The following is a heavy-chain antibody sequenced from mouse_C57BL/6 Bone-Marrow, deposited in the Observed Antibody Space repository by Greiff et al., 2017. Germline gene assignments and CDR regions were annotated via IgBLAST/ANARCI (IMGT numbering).Heavy chain of an antibody. V-gene: IGHV1-4*01. J-gene: IGHJ3*01. CDR1: GYTFTSYT. CDR3: ERGGRFAY. CDR2: INPSSGYT. Sequence: VQLQQSGAELARPGASVKLSCTASGYTFTSYTMHWVKQRPGQGLEWIGYINPSSGYTKYTQKFKDKATLTADKSTSTAYMQLSSLTSEDSAVYYCERGGRFAYWGQGTLGTVSA.